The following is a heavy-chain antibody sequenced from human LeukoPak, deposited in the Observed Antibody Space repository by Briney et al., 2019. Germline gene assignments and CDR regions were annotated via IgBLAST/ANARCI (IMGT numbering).Heavy chain of an antibody. Sequence: ASVKVSCKASGYSFSSHDINWVRQAPGQGLEWMGWINPNSGGTNYAQKFQGRVTMTRDTSISTAYMELSRLKSDETAVYYCATTFCSSTSCYFDYWGQGTLVTVSS. CDR1: GYSFSSHD. V-gene: IGHV1-2*02. CDR2: INPNSGGT. J-gene: IGHJ4*02. D-gene: IGHD2-2*01. CDR3: ATTFCSSTSCYFDY.